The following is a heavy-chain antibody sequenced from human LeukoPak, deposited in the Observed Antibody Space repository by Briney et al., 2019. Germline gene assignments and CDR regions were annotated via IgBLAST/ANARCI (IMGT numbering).Heavy chain of an antibody. CDR2: MYYSGIP. D-gene: IGHD3-10*01. J-gene: IGHJ4*02. Sequence: PSETLSLTCTVSGASISDYYWSWIRQPPGKRLEGIAYMYYSGIPNYSRSLKSRVTMSADKSNNQASLTLTSVTAADTAVYYCASHHGRGEAFDYWGRGTLVTVSS. V-gene: IGHV4-59*08. CDR3: ASHHGRGEAFDY. CDR1: GASISDYY.